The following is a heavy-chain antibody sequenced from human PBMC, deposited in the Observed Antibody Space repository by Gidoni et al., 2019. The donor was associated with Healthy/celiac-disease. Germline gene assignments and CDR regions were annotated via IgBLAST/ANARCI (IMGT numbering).Heavy chain of an antibody. J-gene: IGHJ3*02. D-gene: IGHD6-13*01. CDR3: AREMDSSSWGAFDI. V-gene: IGHV3-33*01. CDR2: IWYDGSNK. Sequence: QVQLVESGGGVVQPGRSLRLSCAASGFTFRSYGMHWVRQAPGKGLEWVAVIWYDGSNKYYADSVKGRFTISRDNSKNTLYLQMNSLRAEDTAVYYCAREMDSSSWGAFDIWGQGTMVTVSS. CDR1: GFTFRSYG.